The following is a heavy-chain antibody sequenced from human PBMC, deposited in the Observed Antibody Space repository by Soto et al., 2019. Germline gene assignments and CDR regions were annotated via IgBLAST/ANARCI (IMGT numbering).Heavy chain of an antibody. CDR3: ARSADCSSSWYYYCYGMDV. CDR1: GYTFTSYG. V-gene: IGHV1-18*01. Sequence: QVQLVQSGAEVKKPGASVKVSCKASGYTFTSYGISWVRQAPGQGLEWMGWISAYNGNTNYAQKLQGRVTMPTDTSASTAYMELRSLGSDDTAVYYCARSADCSSSWYYYCYGMDVWGQGTTVTVSS. CDR2: ISAYNGNT. D-gene: IGHD6-13*01. J-gene: IGHJ6*02.